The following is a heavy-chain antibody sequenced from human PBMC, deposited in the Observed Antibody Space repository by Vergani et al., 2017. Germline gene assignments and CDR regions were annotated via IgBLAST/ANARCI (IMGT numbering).Heavy chain of an antibody. D-gene: IGHD3-3*01. CDR3: TSSGYSRPYYFDY. V-gene: IGHV3-23*04. CDR1: GFTFDDYA. J-gene: IGHJ4*02. CDR2: ISGSGGST. Sequence: EVQLVESGGGLVQPGRSLRLSCAASGFTFDDYAMSWVRQAPGKGLEWVSAISGSGGSTYYADSVKGRFTISRDNSKNTLYLQMNSLRAEDTAVYYCTSSGYSRPYYFDYWGQGTLVTVSS.